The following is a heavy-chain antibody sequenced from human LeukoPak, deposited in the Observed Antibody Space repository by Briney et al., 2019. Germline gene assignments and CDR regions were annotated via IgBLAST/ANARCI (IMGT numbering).Heavy chain of an antibody. CDR1: GGSISSSSYY. CDR3: ASSITIFGVVTGDY. Sequence: SSETLSLTCTGPGGSISSSSYYWGWIRQPPGKGLERIGRIYCSGSTYYNPSLNNRGTRSVDTSKNRFCQKESSVTAADTPVAYCASSITIFGVVTGDYWGQGTLVTVSS. CDR2: IYCSGST. D-gene: IGHD3-3*01. J-gene: IGHJ4*02. V-gene: IGHV4-39*01.